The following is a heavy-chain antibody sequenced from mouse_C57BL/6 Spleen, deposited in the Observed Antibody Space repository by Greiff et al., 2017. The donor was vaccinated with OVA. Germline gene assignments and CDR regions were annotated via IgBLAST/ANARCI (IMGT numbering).Heavy chain of an antibody. Sequence: QVQLKQPGAELVRPGSSVKLSCKASCYTFTSYWMDWVKQRPGQGLEWIGNIYPSDSETHYNQKFKDKATLTVDKSSSTAYMQLSSLTSEDSAVYYCASLTGTAWFAYWGQGTLVTVSA. CDR2: IYPSDSET. D-gene: IGHD4-1*01. CDR3: ASLTGTAWFAY. J-gene: IGHJ3*01. V-gene: IGHV1-61*01. CDR1: CYTFTSYW.